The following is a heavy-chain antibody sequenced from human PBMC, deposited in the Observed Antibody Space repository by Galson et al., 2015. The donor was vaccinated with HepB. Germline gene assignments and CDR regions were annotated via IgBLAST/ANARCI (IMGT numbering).Heavy chain of an antibody. Sequence: SLRLSCAASGFTFSYYAMHWVRQAPGKGLEWVADISHDGRNKYYADSVKGRFTISRDNSKNILYLQMNSLKPEDTAVYYCADEGQSCNSVNCIDPWGQGRPRKKVVNSSDYWGQGTLVTVS. J-gene: IGHJ4*02. V-gene: IGHV3-30*01. D-gene: IGHD2/OR15-2a*01. CDR2: ISHDGRNK. CDR1: GFTFSYYA. CDR3: ADEGQSCNSVNCIDPWGQGRPRKKVVNSSDY.